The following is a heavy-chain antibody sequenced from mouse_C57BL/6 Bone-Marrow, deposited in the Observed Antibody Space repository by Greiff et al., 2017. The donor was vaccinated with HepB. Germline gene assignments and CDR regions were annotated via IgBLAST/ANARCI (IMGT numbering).Heavy chain of an antibody. CDR3: ADGSSYYYAMDY. V-gene: IGHV1-26*01. Sequence: EVKLQQSGPELVKPGASVKISCKASGYTFTDYYMNWVKQSHGKSLEWIGDINPNNGGTSYNQKFKGKATLTVDKSSSTAYMELRSLTSEDSAVYYCADGSSYYYAMDYWGQGTSVTVSS. J-gene: IGHJ4*01. CDR1: GYTFTDYY. D-gene: IGHD1-1*01. CDR2: INPNNGGT.